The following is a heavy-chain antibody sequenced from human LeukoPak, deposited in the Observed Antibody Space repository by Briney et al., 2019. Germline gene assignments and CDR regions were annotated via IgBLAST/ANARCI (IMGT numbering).Heavy chain of an antibody. Sequence: GGSLRLSCAASGFTVSSNYMSWVRQAPGKGLEWVSLIYSGGSTYYADSVKGRFTISRDNSKSTLYLQMNSLREEDTAVYYCAKNLRYYDSIGYYDYFDYWGQGILVTVSS. CDR1: GFTVSSNY. CDR2: IYSGGST. D-gene: IGHD3-22*01. J-gene: IGHJ4*02. CDR3: AKNLRYYDSIGYYDYFDY. V-gene: IGHV3-53*01.